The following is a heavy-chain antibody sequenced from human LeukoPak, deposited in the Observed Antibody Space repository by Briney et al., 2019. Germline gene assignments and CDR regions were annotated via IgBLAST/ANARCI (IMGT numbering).Heavy chain of an antibody. Sequence: ASVKVSCKASGYTFTGYYMHWVRQAPGQGLEWMGWINPNSGGTNYAQKFQGRVTMTRDTSISTAYMELSRLRSDDTAVYFCAGTLTNVEAYDYWGQGTLVTVSS. CDR2: INPNSGGT. V-gene: IGHV1-2*02. J-gene: IGHJ4*02. CDR1: GYTFTGYY. D-gene: IGHD1-1*01. CDR3: AGTLTNVEAYDY.